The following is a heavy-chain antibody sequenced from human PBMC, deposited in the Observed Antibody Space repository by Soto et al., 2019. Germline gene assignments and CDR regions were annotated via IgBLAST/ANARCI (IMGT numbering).Heavy chain of an antibody. CDR2: IIPIFGTA. CDR1: GGTFSSYA. CDR3: AREWLSEYYCHDGMDV. D-gene: IGHD5-12*01. V-gene: IGHV1-69*01. J-gene: IGHJ6*02. Sequence: QVQLVQSGAEVKKPRSSVKVSCKASGGTFSSYAISWVRQAPGQGLEWMGGIIPIFGTANYAQKFQGRVTITGDESTSTAYMELSSLRSEDTAVYYCAREWLSEYYCHDGMDVWGQGTTVTVSS.